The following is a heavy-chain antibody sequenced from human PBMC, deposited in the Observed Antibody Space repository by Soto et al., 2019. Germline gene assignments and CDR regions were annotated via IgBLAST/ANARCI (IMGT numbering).Heavy chain of an antibody. CDR1: GYAFTTYG. Sequence: QVHLVQSGAEVKKPGASVKVSCNGSGYAFTTYGITWVRQAPGQGLEWMGWISAHNGNTNYAQKLQGRVTVTRDTSTSTAYMELRSLRSDVTAVYYCARGRYGDYWGQGALVTVSS. V-gene: IGHV1-18*01. CDR2: ISAHNGNT. CDR3: ARGRYGDY. J-gene: IGHJ4*02. D-gene: IGHD1-1*01.